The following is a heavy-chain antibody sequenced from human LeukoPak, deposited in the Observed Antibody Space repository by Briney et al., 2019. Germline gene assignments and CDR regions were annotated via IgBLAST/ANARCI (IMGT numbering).Heavy chain of an antibody. CDR1: GGSISSYY. V-gene: IGHV4-59*01. CDR2: IYSSGST. D-gene: IGHD6-13*01. Sequence: NASETLSLTCTVSGGSISSYYWSWIRQPPGKGLEWIGYIYSSGSTNYNPSLKSRVTISVDTSKNQFSLKLSSVTAADTAVYYCARERVLSTSSWYDYWGQGTLVTVSS. CDR3: ARERVLSTSSWYDY. J-gene: IGHJ4*02.